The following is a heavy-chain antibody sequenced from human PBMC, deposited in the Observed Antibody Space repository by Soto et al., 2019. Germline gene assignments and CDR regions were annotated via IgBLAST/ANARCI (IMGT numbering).Heavy chain of an antibody. CDR1: GFTFSSYA. D-gene: IGHD6-13*01. J-gene: IGHJ4*02. CDR2: ISYDGSNK. Sequence: QVQLVESGGGMVQPGRSLRLSCAASGFTFSSYAMHWVRQAPGKGLEWVAVISYDGSNKYYADSVKGRFTISRDNSKNTLYLQMNSLRAEDTAVYYCARDHHSSSWSSFDYWGQGTLVTVSS. CDR3: ARDHHSSSWSSFDY. V-gene: IGHV3-30-3*01.